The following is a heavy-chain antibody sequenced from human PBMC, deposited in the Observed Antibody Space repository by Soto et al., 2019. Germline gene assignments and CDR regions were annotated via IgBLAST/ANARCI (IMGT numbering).Heavy chain of an antibody. CDR3: AKDRHDYSDYVTPRRDPFDI. D-gene: IGHD4-17*01. Sequence: EVQLLESGGGLVQPGGSLRLSCAASGFGFISYAMSWVRQAPGKRLEWVSAISGSGGGTYYADSVKGRFTISRDNSKNTLYLQMNSLRAEDTAVYYCAKDRHDYSDYVTPRRDPFDIWGQGTMVTVSS. V-gene: IGHV3-23*01. CDR1: GFGFISYA. CDR2: ISGSGGGT. J-gene: IGHJ3*02.